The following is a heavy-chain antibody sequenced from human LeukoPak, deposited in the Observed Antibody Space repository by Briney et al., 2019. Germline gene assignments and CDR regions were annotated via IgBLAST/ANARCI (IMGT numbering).Heavy chain of an antibody. J-gene: IGHJ4*02. Sequence: ASVKVSCKASGYTFTSYDINWVRQATGQGLEWMGWINPNSGGTDFAQKFQGRVTMTRDTSITTAYMELSRLRSDDTAVYYCARKPTSVVSPLDYWGQGTLVTVSS. CDR1: GYTFTSYD. CDR3: ARKPTSVVSPLDY. V-gene: IGHV1-2*02. CDR2: INPNSGGT. D-gene: IGHD4-23*01.